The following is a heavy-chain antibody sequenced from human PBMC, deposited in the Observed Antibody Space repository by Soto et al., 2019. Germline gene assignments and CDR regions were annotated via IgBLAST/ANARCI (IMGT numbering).Heavy chain of an antibody. CDR2: IYSGGTT. CDR1: GFTVRANY. J-gene: IGHJ5*02. CDR3: AKDKEYCSGGSCYPREGNRFDP. Sequence: GGSLRLSCAVSGFTVRANYMSWVRQAPGKGLEWVSVIYSGGTTYYADSVKGRFIISRDISKNTLYLQMNILRAEDTAVYYCAKDKEYCSGGSCYPREGNRFDPWGQGTLVTVSS. D-gene: IGHD2-15*01. V-gene: IGHV3-53*01.